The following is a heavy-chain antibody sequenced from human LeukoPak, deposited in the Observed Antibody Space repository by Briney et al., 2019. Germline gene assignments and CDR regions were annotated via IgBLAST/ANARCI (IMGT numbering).Heavy chain of an antibody. CDR2: ITSSSYI. CDR3: ARDAGYYYDSSGTFDY. Sequence: GGSLRLSCAASGFTFSTYSMIWVRQAPGKGLEWVSSITSSSYIYYADSVKGRFTISRDNAKNSLYLQMNSLRAEDTAVYYCARDAGYYYDSSGTFDYWGQGTLVTVSS. CDR1: GFTFSTYS. J-gene: IGHJ4*02. V-gene: IGHV3-21*01. D-gene: IGHD3-22*01.